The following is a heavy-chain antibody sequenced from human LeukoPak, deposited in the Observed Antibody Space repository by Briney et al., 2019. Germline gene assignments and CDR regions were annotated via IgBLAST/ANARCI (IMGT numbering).Heavy chain of an antibody. CDR2: IYTSGST. CDR1: GGSISSYY. Sequence: SETLSLTCTVSGGSISSYYWSWIRQPAGKGLEWIGRIYTSGSTNYNPSLKSRVTMSVDTSKNQFSLKLSSVTAADTAVYYCARDLGLGAAGLPYYFDYWGQGALVTVSS. J-gene: IGHJ4*02. V-gene: IGHV4-4*07. D-gene: IGHD6-13*01. CDR3: ARDLGLGAAGLPYYFDY.